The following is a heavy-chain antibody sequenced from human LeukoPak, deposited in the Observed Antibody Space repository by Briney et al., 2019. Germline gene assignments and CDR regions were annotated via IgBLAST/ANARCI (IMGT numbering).Heavy chain of an antibody. D-gene: IGHD2-2*01. CDR3: ARATSSTSWNWFDP. CDR2: IIPIFGTA. J-gene: IGHJ5*02. Sequence: SVKVSCKASGGTFSSYAISWVRQAPGQGLEWMGGIIPIFGTANYAQKFQGRVTTTTDESTSTAYMELSSLRSEDTAVYYCARATSSTSWNWFDPWGQGTLVTVSS. V-gene: IGHV1-69*05. CDR1: GGTFSSYA.